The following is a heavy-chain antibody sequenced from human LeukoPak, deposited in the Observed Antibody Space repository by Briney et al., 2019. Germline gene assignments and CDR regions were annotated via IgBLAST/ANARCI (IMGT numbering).Heavy chain of an antibody. J-gene: IGHJ5*02. CDR2: ISGSGGST. V-gene: IGHV3-23*01. D-gene: IGHD6-13*01. CDR1: GFTFSSYA. CDR3: AKDRSSSWYGGWFDP. Sequence: PGGSLRLSCAASGFTFSSYAMSWVRQAPGKGLEWVSAISGSGGSTYYAGSVKGRFTISRDNSKNTLYLQMNSLRAEDTAVYYCAKDRSSSWYGGWFDPWGQGTLVTVSS.